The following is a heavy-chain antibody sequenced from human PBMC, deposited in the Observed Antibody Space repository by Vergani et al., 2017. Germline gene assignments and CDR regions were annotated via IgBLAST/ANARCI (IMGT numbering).Heavy chain of an antibody. D-gene: IGHD3-10*01. V-gene: IGHV1-2*02. J-gene: IGHJ4*02. CDR2: INPNSGGT. Sequence: QVQLVQSGAEVKKPGASVKVSCKVSGYTLTELSMHWVRQAPGQGLEWMGWINPNSGGTNYAQKFQGRVTMTRDTSISTAYMELSRLRSDDTAVYYCARDRGYYFDYWGQGTLVTVSS. CDR1: GYTLTELS. CDR3: ARDRGYYFDY.